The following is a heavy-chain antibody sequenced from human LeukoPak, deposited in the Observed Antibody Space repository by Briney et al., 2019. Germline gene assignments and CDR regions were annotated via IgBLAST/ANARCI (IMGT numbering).Heavy chain of an antibody. J-gene: IGHJ4*02. D-gene: IGHD5-12*01. CDR1: GFTFSSFW. CDR2: ISGSGGST. Sequence: PGGALRLSCAASGFTFSSFWMTGVRQAPGKGVEWVSVISGSGGSTYYADSVKGRFTISRDNSKNTLYLQMNSLRAEDTAVYYCAVSVYSHGGFAYWGQGTLVTVSS. CDR3: AVSVYSHGGFAY. V-gene: IGHV3-23*01.